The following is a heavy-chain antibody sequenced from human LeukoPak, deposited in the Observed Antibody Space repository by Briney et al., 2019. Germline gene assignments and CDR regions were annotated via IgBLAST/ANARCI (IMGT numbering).Heavy chain of an antibody. Sequence: SETLSLTCAVYGGSFSGYYWSWIRQPPGKGLEWIGEINHSGGTNYNPSLKSRVTISVDTSKNQFSLKLSSVTAADTAVYYCARGPIVVVPAGRNWFDPWGQGTLVTVSS. J-gene: IGHJ5*02. CDR2: INHSGGT. CDR3: ARGPIVVVPAGRNWFDP. V-gene: IGHV4-34*01. D-gene: IGHD2-2*01. CDR1: GGSFSGYY.